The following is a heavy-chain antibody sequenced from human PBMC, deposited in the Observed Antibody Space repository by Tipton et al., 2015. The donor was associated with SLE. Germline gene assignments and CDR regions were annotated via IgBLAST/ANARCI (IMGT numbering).Heavy chain of an antibody. CDR3: ARDSSSAGVYFQH. J-gene: IGHJ1*01. CDR2: IYYSGST. V-gene: IGHV4-59*01. CDR1: GGSISSYY. Sequence: TLSLTCTVSGGSISSYYWSWIRQPPGKGLEWIGYIYYSGSTNYNASLKSRVTISVDTSKNQFSLKLSSVTAADTAVYYCARDSSSAGVYFQHWGQGTLVTVSS. D-gene: IGHD6-6*01.